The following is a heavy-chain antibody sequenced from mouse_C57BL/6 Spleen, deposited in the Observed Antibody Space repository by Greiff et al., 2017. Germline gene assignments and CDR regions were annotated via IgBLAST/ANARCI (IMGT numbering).Heavy chain of an antibody. CDR3: ARQGRWGTSFAY. V-gene: IGHV5-12*01. Sequence: EVHLVESGGGLVQPGGSLKLSCAASGFTFSDYYMYWVRQTPEKRLEWVAYISNGGGSTYYPDTVKGRFTISRDNAKNTLYLQMSRLKSEDTAMYYCARQGRWGTSFAYWGQGTLVTVSA. CDR2: ISNGGGST. J-gene: IGHJ3*01. D-gene: IGHD1-1*02. CDR1: GFTFSDYY.